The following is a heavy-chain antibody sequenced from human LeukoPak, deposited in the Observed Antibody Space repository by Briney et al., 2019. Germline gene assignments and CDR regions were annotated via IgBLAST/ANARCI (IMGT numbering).Heavy chain of an antibody. V-gene: IGHV4-39*07. CDR2: IYYSGST. D-gene: IGHD3-22*01. Sequence: SETLSLTCTVSGGSISSSSYYWGWIRQPPGKGLEWIGSIYYSGSTYYNPSLKSRVTISVDTSKNQFSLKLSSVTAADTAVYYCARASYYYDSSGYPLYFQHWGQGTLVTVSS. CDR1: GGSISSSSYY. CDR3: ARASYYYDSSGYPLYFQH. J-gene: IGHJ1*01.